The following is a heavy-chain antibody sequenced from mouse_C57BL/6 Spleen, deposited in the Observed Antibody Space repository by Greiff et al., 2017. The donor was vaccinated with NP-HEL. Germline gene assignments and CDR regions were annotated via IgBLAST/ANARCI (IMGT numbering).Heavy chain of an antibody. V-gene: IGHV2-2*01. D-gene: IGHD1-1*01. J-gene: IGHJ4*01. CDR3: ARHYGSRNYYAMDD. CDR2: IWSGGST. Sequence: QVQLKESGPGLVQPSQSLSITCTVSGFSLTSYGVHWVRQSPGKGLEWLGVIWSGGSTDYNAAFISRLSISKDNSKSQVFFKLNSLPADDTAIYYCARHYGSRNYYAMDDRGQGTSVTVAS. CDR1: GFSLTSYG.